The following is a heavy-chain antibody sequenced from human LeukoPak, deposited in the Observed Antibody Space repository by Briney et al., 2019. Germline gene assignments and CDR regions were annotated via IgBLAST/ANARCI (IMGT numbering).Heavy chain of an antibody. Sequence: TGGSLRLSCAASGFTFSSYSMNWVRQAPGKGLEWVSSITSSSSNMYYADSVKGRFTISRDNSKNTLYLQMNSLRAEDTAVYYCAKRGSYYDYDYWGQGTLVTVSS. V-gene: IGHV3-21*04. D-gene: IGHD3-22*01. CDR1: GFTFSSYS. J-gene: IGHJ4*02. CDR3: AKRGSYYDYDY. CDR2: ITSSSSNM.